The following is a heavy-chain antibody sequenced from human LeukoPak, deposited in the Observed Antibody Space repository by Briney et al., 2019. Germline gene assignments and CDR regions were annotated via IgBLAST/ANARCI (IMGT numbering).Heavy chain of an antibody. Sequence: GSLRLSCAASGFTFSSYWMNWVRQAPGKGLEWVANIKQDGSERYYVHSVKGRFTVSRDNAKNSLYLQMNSLRAGDTAVYYCARAMDVWGQGTTVTVSS. V-gene: IGHV3-7*01. CDR3: ARAMDV. CDR1: GFTFSSYW. CDR2: IKQDGSER. J-gene: IGHJ6*02.